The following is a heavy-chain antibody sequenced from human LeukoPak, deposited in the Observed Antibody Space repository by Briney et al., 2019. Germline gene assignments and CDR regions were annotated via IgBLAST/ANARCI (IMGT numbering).Heavy chain of an antibody. CDR1: GFSFRSCS. Sequence: GGSLRLSCAASGFSFRSCSMNWVRQAPGKGLEWVSYISSSSSTIYYADSVKGRFTISRDNAKSSLYLQMNSLRDEDTAVYYCARRFLAGKYFDYWGQGALVTVSS. D-gene: IGHD3-3*01. CDR3: ARRFLAGKYFDY. J-gene: IGHJ4*02. V-gene: IGHV3-48*02. CDR2: ISSSSSTI.